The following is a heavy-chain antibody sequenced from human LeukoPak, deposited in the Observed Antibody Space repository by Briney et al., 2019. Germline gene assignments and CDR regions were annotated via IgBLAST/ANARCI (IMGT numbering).Heavy chain of an antibody. J-gene: IGHJ4*02. CDR2: ISAYNGNT. D-gene: IGHD3-10*01. CDR1: GYTFTSYG. Sequence: ASVKVSCKASGYTFTSYGISWVRQAPGQGLEWMGGISAYNGNTNYAQKLQGRVTMTTDTSTSTAYMELRSLRSDDTAVYYCARVTYYYGSGSYYNVPAYWGQGTLVTVSS. CDR3: ARVTYYYGSGSYYNVPAY. V-gene: IGHV1-18*01.